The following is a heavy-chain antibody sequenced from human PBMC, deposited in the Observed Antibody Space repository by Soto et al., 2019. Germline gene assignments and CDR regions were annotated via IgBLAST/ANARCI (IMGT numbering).Heavy chain of an antibody. CDR1: GYTCTTYN. Sequence: ASVKVSCKASGYTCTTYNINWVRQATGQGLEWMGWVNPNSGNTGYAQRFQDRITLTRDTSITTAYMELSSLRSDDTAVYFCVRYGVAATYWGQGTLVTVSS. CDR2: VNPNSGNT. J-gene: IGHJ4*02. V-gene: IGHV1-8*01. D-gene: IGHD2-21*02. CDR3: VRYGVAATY.